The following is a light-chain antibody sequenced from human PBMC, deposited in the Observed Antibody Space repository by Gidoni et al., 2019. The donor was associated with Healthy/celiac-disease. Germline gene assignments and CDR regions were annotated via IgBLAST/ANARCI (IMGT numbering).Light chain of an antibody. CDR1: QSVSSY. CDR2: DAS. J-gene: IGKJ3*01. V-gene: IGKV3-11*01. CDR3: HLGFT. Sequence: EIVLTQSPATLSLSPGEGATLSCRASQSVSSYLAWYQQKPGQAPRLLIYDASKRATGIPARFSGSGSGTDFTLTISSLEPEDFAVYYCHLGFTFGPXTKVDIK.